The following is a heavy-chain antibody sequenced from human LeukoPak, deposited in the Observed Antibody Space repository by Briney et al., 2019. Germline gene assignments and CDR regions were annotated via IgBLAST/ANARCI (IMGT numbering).Heavy chain of an antibody. J-gene: IGHJ4*02. CDR1: GFTFSTYG. CDR2: IRYDGSNK. D-gene: IGHD2-2*01. V-gene: IGHV3-30*02. Sequence: GGSLRLSCAASGFTFSTYGMDWVRQAPGKGLEWVAYIRYDGSNKNYADSVKGRFTISRDNSKNTLYLQMNSLRAEDTVVYYCAKVVTGYCSTTSCPFDSWGQGTLVTVSS. CDR3: AKVVTGYCSTTSCPFDS.